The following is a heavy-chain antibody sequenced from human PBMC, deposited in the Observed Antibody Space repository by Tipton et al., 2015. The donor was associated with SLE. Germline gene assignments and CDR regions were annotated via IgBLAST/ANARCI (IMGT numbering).Heavy chain of an antibody. D-gene: IGHD5-24*01. CDR1: GFTFSDPG. J-gene: IGHJ3*01. Sequence: SLRLSCAASGFTFSDPGMHWIRQAPGKGLEWVAVIWYDGSYKNYVDSVKGRFTISRDNSKSTLYLQMSSLRAEDTAVYYCAKQFVDVWGQGTMVIVSS. V-gene: IGHV3-33*06. CDR2: IWYDGSYK. CDR3: AKQFVDV.